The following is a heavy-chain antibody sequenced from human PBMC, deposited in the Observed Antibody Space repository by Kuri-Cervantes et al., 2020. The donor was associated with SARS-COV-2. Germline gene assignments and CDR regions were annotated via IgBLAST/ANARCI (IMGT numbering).Heavy chain of an antibody. Sequence: GSLRLSCAASGFTFSDYYMSWIRQAPGKGLEWIGSTYYSGSTYYNPSLKSRVTISVDTSKNQFSLKLSSVTAADTAVYYCARHLGELFYYFDYWGQGTLVTGSS. J-gene: IGHJ4*02. CDR1: GFTFSDYY. D-gene: IGHD3-16*01. CDR3: ARHLGELFYYFDY. CDR2: TYYSGST. V-gene: IGHV4-39*01.